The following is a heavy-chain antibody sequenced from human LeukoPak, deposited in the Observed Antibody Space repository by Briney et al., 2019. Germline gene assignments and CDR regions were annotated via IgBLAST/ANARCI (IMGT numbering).Heavy chain of an antibody. J-gene: IGHJ4*02. CDR2: ISSNGGST. V-gene: IGHV3-64*01. D-gene: IGHD1/OR15-1a*01. Sequence: GGSLRLSCAASGFTFSSYAMSWVRQAPGKGLEYVSAISSNGGSTYYANSVKGRFTISRDNSKNTLYLQMGSLRAEDMAVYYCARDRSKNSYYFDYWGQGTLVTVSS. CDR3: ARDRSKNSYYFDY. CDR1: GFTFSSYA.